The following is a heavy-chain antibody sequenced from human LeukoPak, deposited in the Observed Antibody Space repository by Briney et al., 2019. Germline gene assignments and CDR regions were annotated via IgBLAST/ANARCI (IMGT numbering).Heavy chain of an antibody. CDR3: AKSHLPNAYSGTYYCDY. CDR1: GFTFSYYG. D-gene: IGHD1-26*01. CDR2: IRYDESKK. J-gene: IGHJ4*02. V-gene: IGHV3-30*02. Sequence: GGSLRLSCAASGFTFSYYGIHWVRQAPGKGLEWVAFIRYDESKKFYGDSVKGRFTISRDNSKNTLYLQMNSLRTEDTAVYYCAKSHLPNAYSGTYYCDYWGQGTLVTVSS.